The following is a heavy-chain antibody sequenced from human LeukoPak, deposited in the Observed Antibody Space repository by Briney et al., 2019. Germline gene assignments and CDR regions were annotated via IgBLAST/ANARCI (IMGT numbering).Heavy chain of an antibody. D-gene: IGHD2-15*01. CDR3: ARDGDCSGGSCYLYGFDY. Sequence: ASETVSCKGSGYSFTSYGINWGWHGQGQGKEWKGWISAYNGDTNYAQKLQGRVTMTTDTSTSTAYMELRSLRSDDTAVYYCARDGDCSGGSCYLYGFDYWGQGTLVTVSS. CDR2: ISAYNGDT. J-gene: IGHJ4*02. V-gene: IGHV1-18*01. CDR1: GYSFTSYG.